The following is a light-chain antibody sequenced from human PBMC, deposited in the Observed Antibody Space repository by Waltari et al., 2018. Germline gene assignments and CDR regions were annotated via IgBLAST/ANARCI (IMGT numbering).Light chain of an antibody. Sequence: QSVLSQPPSASGTPGRRGTVSWSGSSSNIGSTAGQWDQQVPGAAPKLLIYSNNQRPSGAPDRFSAAKSGTSASLAISDRQSGDEATYYWAAWDDDLNAPRFGGGTKVTVL. CDR1: SSNIGSTA. CDR2: SNN. J-gene: IGLJ2*01. CDR3: AAWDDDLNAPR. V-gene: IGLV1-44*01.